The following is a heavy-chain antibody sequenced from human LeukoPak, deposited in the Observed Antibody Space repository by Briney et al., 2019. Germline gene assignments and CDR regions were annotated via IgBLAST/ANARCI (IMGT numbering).Heavy chain of an antibody. J-gene: IGHJ2*01. CDR3: VRGALPGDNWYFDL. CDR2: FGSAGDT. V-gene: IGHV3-13*01. CDR1: GFPFSAYD. Sequence: PGGSLRLSCATSGFPFSAYDMHWVRQAPGEGLEWVSAFGSAGDTYYPGAVKGRFTISRDYAKNSLFLQMNNLIAGDTAVYFCVRGALPGDNWYFDLWGRGTLVTVSS.